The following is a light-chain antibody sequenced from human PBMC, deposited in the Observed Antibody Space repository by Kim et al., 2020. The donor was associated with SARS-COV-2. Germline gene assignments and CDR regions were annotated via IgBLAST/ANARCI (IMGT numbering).Light chain of an antibody. J-gene: IGKJ2*01. CDR2: CAS. CDR3: QQYFATPYT. CDR1: QNIFYSSNNKNF. Sequence: DIVTTQSPDSLVVSLGERATINCKSSQNIFYSSNNKNFLTWYQQKPGQPPKVLIYCASIRDSGVPDRFSGSGSAKDFTLTISSLQAEDVAVYYCQQYFATPYTFGQGTKLEIK. V-gene: IGKV4-1*01.